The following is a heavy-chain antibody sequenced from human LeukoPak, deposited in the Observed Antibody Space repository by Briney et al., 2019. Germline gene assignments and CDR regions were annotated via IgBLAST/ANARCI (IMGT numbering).Heavy chain of an antibody. CDR1: GFTFSGYW. D-gene: IGHD3-16*01. CDR3: ARGLWFDP. CDR2: IKQDGSEK. V-gene: IGHV3-7*01. J-gene: IGHJ5*02. Sequence: GGSLRLSCAASGFTFSGYWMSWVRQAPGKGLEWVANIKQDGSEKYYVDSVKGRFTISRDNAKNSLYLQMNSLRAEDTAVYYCARGLWFDPWGQGTLVTVSS.